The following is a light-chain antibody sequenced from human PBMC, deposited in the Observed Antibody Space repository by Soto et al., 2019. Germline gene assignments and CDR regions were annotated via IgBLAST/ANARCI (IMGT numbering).Light chain of an antibody. CDR2: DAS. V-gene: IGKV1-33*01. J-gene: IGKJ3*01. CDR1: HDINNF. CDR3: HQYDTVPYA. Sequence: DTQMTQSPSSLSASVGDRVSITCQASHDINNFLNWYQQRPGKAPKLLIYDASNLETGVPSRFSGSGSGAHFTFTISSLQPEDVATYYCHQYDTVPYAFGPGTKVDLK.